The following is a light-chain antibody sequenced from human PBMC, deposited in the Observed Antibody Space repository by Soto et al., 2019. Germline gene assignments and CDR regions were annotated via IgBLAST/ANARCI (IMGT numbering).Light chain of an antibody. V-gene: IGKV3-15*01. CDR1: QSGSSN. Sequence: EIVMTQSPASLSVSPGERATLSCTASQSGSSNLAWFQQKPGQSPRLLIYGASTRVTGIPARFSGSGSGTEFTLTISSLQSVDFAVYYCQQYNLWPPVTFGQGTKVEIK. J-gene: IGKJ1*01. CDR2: GAS. CDR3: QQYNLWPPVT.